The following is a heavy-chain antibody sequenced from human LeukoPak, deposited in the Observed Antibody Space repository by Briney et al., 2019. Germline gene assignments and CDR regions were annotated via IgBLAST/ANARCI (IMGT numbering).Heavy chain of an antibody. V-gene: IGHV1-8*03. CDR1: GYTFTSFD. CDR2: MNPSSGDT. CDR3: ARERAGHLIDY. D-gene: IGHD6-13*01. Sequence: ASVRVSCKASGYTFTSFDINWVRQATGQGPEWMGWMNPSSGDTGYAQKFQGRVTFTRDTSTNTAYMELSSLTSEDTAVYYWARERAGHLIDYWGQGTLVTVSS. J-gene: IGHJ4*02.